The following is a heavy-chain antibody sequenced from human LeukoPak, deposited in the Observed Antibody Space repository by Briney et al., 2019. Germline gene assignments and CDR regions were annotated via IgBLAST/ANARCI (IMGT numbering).Heavy chain of an antibody. D-gene: IGHD1-26*01. CDR1: GYAFTGYY. V-gene: IGHV1-2*02. CDR3: AKALRPSGSYSGPPYFYYYIGV. Sequence: ASVKVSCKASGYAFTGYYMSWVPQAPGQGRRWMGWINPNSGGTNYTQKFQGKVTMTSATSSSIAYMELSRLRSDDTAVYYCAKALRPSGSYSGPPYFYYYIGVWGKGTTVIVSS. CDR2: INPNSGGT. J-gene: IGHJ6*03.